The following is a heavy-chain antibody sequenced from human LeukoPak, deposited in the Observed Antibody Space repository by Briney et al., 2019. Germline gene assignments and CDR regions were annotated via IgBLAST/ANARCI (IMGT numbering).Heavy chain of an antibody. Sequence: PGGSLRLSCAASGFTFSSYSMNWVRQAPGKGLEWVSSISSSSSYIYYADSVKGRFTISRDNAKNSLYLQMNSLRAEDTAVYYCARGTVYYDYVWGSYSSVDYWGQGTLVTVSS. J-gene: IGHJ4*02. CDR3: ARGTVYYDYVWGSYSSVDY. V-gene: IGHV3-21*01. D-gene: IGHD3-16*01. CDR2: ISSSSSYI. CDR1: GFTFSSYS.